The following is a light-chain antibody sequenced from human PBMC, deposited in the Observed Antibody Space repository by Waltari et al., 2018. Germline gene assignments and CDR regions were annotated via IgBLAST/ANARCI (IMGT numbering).Light chain of an antibody. CDR1: SSDVGGYNH. CDR2: EVS. V-gene: IGLV2-14*01. J-gene: IGLJ1*01. Sequence: SALTQPAAVSGSPGQSITISCTGTSSDVGGYNHVSWYQQHPGKAPNLMIYEVSNRPSGVSNRFSGSKSGNTASLTISGLQAEDEADYYCSSYTSSSTLVFGTGTKVTVL. CDR3: SSYTSSSTLV.